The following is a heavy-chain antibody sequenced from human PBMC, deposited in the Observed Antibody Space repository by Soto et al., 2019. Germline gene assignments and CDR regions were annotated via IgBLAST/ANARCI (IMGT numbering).Heavy chain of an antibody. V-gene: IGHV4-39*01. J-gene: IGHJ5*02. D-gene: IGHD6-19*01. CDR3: ARRPRAVAGMDNWFDP. Sequence: LQLQESGPGLVKPSETLSLTCTVSGGSISSSSITYYWGWIRQPPGKGPEWIGGIHSSGSAYYNPYLKSRVTVSIDVSKNEFSLKLSSVTAADTAVYYCARRPRAVAGMDNWFDPWGQGILVTVSS. CDR2: IHSSGSA. CDR1: GGSISSSSITYY.